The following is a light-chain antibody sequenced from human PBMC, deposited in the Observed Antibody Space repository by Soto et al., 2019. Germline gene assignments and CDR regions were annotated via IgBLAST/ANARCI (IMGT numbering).Light chain of an antibody. V-gene: IGKV3-15*01. J-gene: IGKJ2*01. CDR2: GAS. Sequence: EIVMTQSPATLSVSPGERATLSCRASQSVGSGLSWYQQKPGQAPMLLIYGASTRATGIPARFSGSGSGTEFTLTISSLQSEDYAVYYCQQYNNWPPYTFGQGTKVDIK. CDR3: QQYNNWPPYT. CDR1: QSVGSG.